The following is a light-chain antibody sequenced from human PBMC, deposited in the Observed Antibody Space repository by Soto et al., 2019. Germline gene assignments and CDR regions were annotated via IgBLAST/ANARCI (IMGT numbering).Light chain of an antibody. J-gene: IGLJ1*01. CDR2: EVS. Sequence: QSVLTQPASVSGSPGESITISCTGTSSDVGGYNYVSWYQQHPGKAPKRMIYEVSNRPLGVSNRFSGSKSGNTASLTISGLRAEDEADYYCTSYTSSSTLDAFGTGTQVTVL. CDR3: TSYTSSSTLDA. V-gene: IGLV2-14*01. CDR1: SSDVGGYNY.